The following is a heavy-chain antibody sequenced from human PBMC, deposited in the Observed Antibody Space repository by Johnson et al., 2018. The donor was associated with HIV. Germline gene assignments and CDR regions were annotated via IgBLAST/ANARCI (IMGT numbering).Heavy chain of an antibody. D-gene: IGHD2-21*01. Sequence: EVQLVESVGGLVQPGGSLRLSCAASGFTFSSYWMLWVRQAPGKGLVWVSRINSDGSSTSYADSVKGRFTISRDNSKNTLYLQMNNLRAEDTAMYYCARAGVVFSTASHDAFDIWGQGTMVTVSS. CDR1: GFTFSSYW. J-gene: IGHJ3*02. V-gene: IGHV3-74*02. CDR2: INSDGSST. CDR3: ARAGVVFSTASHDAFDI.